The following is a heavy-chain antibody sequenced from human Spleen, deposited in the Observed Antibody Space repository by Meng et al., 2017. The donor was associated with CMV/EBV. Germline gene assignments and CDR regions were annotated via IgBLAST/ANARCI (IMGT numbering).Heavy chain of an antibody. J-gene: IGHJ4*02. CDR3: AIYSSSWGGY. CDR2: INSDGSST. V-gene: IGHV3-74*01. Sequence: GGSLRLSCAASGFTFSSYWMDWVRQAPGKGLVWVSRINSDGSSTSYADSVKGRFTISRDNAQNTLYLEMNSLRAEDTAVYYCAIYSSSWGGYWGQGTLVTVSS. D-gene: IGHD6-13*01. CDR1: GFTFSSYW.